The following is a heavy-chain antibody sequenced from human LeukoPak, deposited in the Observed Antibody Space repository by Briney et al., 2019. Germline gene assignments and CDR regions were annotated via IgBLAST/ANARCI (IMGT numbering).Heavy chain of an antibody. J-gene: IGHJ4*02. CDR1: GFTFSSYA. CDR2: ISGSGGST. Sequence: GGSLRLSCAASGFTFSSYAMSWVRQAPGKGLEWVSAISGSGGSTYYADSVKGRFPISRDNSKNTLYLQMNSLRAEDTAVYYCAKDLIASSLAEIFDTSRYFDYWGQGTLVTVSS. CDR3: AKDLIASSLAEIFDTSRYFDY. D-gene: IGHD6-13*01. V-gene: IGHV3-23*01.